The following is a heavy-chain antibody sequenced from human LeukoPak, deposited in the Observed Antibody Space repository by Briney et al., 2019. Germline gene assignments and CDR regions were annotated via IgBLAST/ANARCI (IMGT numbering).Heavy chain of an antibody. CDR3: AKAAKTTYDAFDI. J-gene: IGHJ3*02. Sequence: GSLRLSCPASGFTFSSYSMNWVRQARGKGLEGVSSISSSSSYIYYADSTRGGFTISRDNAQNSRYLQMNSLRAEDMALYYCAKAAKTTYDAFDIWGQGTMVTVSS. CDR1: GFTFSSYS. CDR2: ISSSSSYI. D-gene: IGHD1-14*01. V-gene: IGHV3-21*04.